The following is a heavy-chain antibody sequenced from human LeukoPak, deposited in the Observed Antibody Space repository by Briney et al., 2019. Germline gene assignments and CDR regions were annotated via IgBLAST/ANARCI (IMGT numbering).Heavy chain of an antibody. CDR2: IIPIFGTA. J-gene: IGHJ4*02. CDR1: GGTFSSYA. D-gene: IGHD5-24*01. CDR3: ARANGDGYNCDY. Sequence: SVKVSCKASGGTFSSYAISWVRQAPGQGLEWMGGIIPIFGTANYAQKFQGRVTITADESTSTAYMELSSLRSEDTAVYYCARANGDGYNCDYWGLGTLVTVSS. V-gene: IGHV1-69*01.